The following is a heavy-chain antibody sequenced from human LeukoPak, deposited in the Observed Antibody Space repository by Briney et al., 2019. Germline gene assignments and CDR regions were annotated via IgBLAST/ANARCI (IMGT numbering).Heavy chain of an antibody. CDR2: IRGKADNDAA. CDR3: TVGVY. V-gene: IGHV3-73*01. CDR1: GFTFSGSV. Sequence: GGSLRLSCAASGFTFSGSVLLWVRQASGRGLEWVGRIRGKADNDAAAYAASVKGRFTISRDDSRNTAYLQMNSLHTEDTAMYYCTVGVYWGQGTLVTVSS. J-gene: IGHJ4*02.